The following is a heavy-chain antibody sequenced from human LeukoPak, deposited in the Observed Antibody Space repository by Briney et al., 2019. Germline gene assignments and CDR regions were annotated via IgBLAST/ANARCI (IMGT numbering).Heavy chain of an antibody. J-gene: IGHJ5*01. CDR3: AKALSGWFDY. D-gene: IGHD6-19*01. CDR1: GFTFSSYA. Sequence: PGGSLRLSCAASGFTFSSYAMHWVRQAPGKGLEWVAVISYDGSNKYYADSVKGRFTISRDNSKNTLYLQMNSLRAEDTAVYYCAKALSGWFDYWGQGTLVTVSS. V-gene: IGHV3-30-3*01. CDR2: ISYDGSNK.